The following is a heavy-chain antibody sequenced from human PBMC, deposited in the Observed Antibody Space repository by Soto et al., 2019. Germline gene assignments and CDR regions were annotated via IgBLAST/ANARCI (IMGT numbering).Heavy chain of an antibody. CDR2: ISTYNGNT. CDR1: GYSFTTSG. V-gene: IGHV1-18*01. CDR3: ARRLYGEYDY. J-gene: IGHJ4*02. Sequence: ASVKVSCKASGYSFTTSGITWVRQAPGQGFEWLGWISTYNGNTNYAQKLQDSVTLTTDTSTSTAYMELRSLRSADTAVYSCARRLYGEYDYWRQRTLVTVSS. D-gene: IGHD4-17*01.